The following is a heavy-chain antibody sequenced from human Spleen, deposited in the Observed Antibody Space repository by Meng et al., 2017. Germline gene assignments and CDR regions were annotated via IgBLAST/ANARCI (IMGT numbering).Heavy chain of an antibody. CDR1: GASISSDNW. CDR3: VRNEGYSFGA. D-gene: IGHD2-21*01. CDR2: ISQGSGRA. V-gene: IGHV4-4*02. J-gene: IGHJ5*02. Sequence: QVQLQESGPGLVKPSGTLSLTCAVSGASISSDNWWSWVRQPPGKGLEWIGEISQGSGRANYNPSLKSRVTISLDKSKNQFSLNVNSVTAADTAVYYCVRNEGYSFGAWGQGTLVTVSS.